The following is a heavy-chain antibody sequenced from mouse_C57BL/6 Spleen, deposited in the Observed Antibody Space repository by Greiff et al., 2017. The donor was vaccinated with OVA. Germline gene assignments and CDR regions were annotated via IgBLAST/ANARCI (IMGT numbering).Heavy chain of an antibody. V-gene: IGHV1-64*01. CDR2: IHPNSGST. CDR1: GYTFTSYW. CDR3: AREGGSNDYFDY. Sequence: VQLQQPGAELVKPGASVKLSCKASGYTFTSYWMHWVKQRPGQGLEWIGMIHPNSGSTNYNEKFKSKATLTVDKSSSTAYMQLSSLTSEDSAVYYCAREGGSNDYFDYWGQGTTLTVSS. J-gene: IGHJ2*01.